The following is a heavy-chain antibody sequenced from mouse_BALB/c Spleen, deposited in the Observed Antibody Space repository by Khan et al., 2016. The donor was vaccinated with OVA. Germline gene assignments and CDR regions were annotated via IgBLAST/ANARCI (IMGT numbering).Heavy chain of an antibody. CDR3: ARHEDSNYGYYDYAMDY. D-gene: IGHD2-1*01. Sequence: QVQLQQSGAELVKPGASVKLSCKASGYTFTENIIHWVKQRYGQGLEWIGWFYPGSGTIKYNEKFKDKATLTADKSSSTVYMALSRLTSDDSAVYFYARHEDSNYGYYDYAMDYWGQGTSVTVSS. J-gene: IGHJ4*01. V-gene: IGHV1-62-2*01. CDR2: FYPGSGTI. CDR1: GYTFTENI.